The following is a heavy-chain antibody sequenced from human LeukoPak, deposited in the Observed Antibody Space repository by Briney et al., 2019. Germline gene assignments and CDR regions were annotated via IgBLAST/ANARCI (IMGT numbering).Heavy chain of an antibody. CDR2: IYHSGST. Sequence: SETLSLTCAVSGGSISSGGYYWGWLRQPPGKGLEWIGSIYHSGSTYYNPSLKSRVTISVDTSKNQFSLKLSSVTAADTAVYYCARRSTRITMIRGVSPGYYGMDVWGQGTTVTVSS. J-gene: IGHJ6*02. V-gene: IGHV4-39*07. D-gene: IGHD3-10*01. CDR1: GGSISSGGYY. CDR3: ARRSTRITMIRGVSPGYYGMDV.